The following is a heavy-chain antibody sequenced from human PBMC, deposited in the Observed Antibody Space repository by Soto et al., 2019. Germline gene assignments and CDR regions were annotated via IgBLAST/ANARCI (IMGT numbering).Heavy chain of an antibody. D-gene: IGHD3-10*01. Sequence: PGGSLRLSCAASGFTFDDYAMHWVRQAPGKGLEWVSGISWNSGSIGYADSVKGRFTISRDNAKNSLYLQMNSLRAEDTALYYCAKWTVLSGLGAFDIWGQGTMVTVSS. V-gene: IGHV3-9*01. J-gene: IGHJ3*02. CDR1: GFTFDDYA. CDR2: ISWNSGSI. CDR3: AKWTVLSGLGAFDI.